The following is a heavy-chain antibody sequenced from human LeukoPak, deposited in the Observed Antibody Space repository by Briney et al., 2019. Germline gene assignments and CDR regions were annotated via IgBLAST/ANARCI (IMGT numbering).Heavy chain of an antibody. CDR2: ISSSSSYI. J-gene: IGHJ4*02. CDR1: GFTFSSYR. V-gene: IGHV3-21*04. Sequence: GGSLRLSCAASGFTFSSYRMNWVRQAPGKGLEWVSYISSSSSYIYYADSVKGRFTISRDNAKNSLYLQMNSLRAEATAVYYCAKDPAYYYDSSGLDYWGQGTLVTVSS. CDR3: AKDPAYYYDSSGLDY. D-gene: IGHD3-22*01.